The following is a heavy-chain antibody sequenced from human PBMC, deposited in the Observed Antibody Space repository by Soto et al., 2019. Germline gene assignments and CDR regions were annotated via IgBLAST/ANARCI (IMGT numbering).Heavy chain of an antibody. CDR1: GYTFTSYD. D-gene: IGHD6-19*01. Sequence: ASVKVTFKASGYTFTSYDINWVRQATGQGLEWMGWMNPNSGNTGYAQKFQGRVTITADESTSTSYMEVNNLRSEDTAVYYCAKVRYSSPMGYYYGMDVWGQGTTVTVSS. J-gene: IGHJ6*02. CDR3: AKVRYSSPMGYYYGMDV. CDR2: MNPNSGNT. V-gene: IGHV1-8*01.